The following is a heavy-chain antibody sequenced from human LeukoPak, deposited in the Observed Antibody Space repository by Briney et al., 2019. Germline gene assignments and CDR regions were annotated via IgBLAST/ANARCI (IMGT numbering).Heavy chain of an antibody. J-gene: IGHJ4*02. D-gene: IGHD3-10*01. Sequence: SETLSLTCAVYGGSFSGYYWSWIRQPPGKGLEWIGEINHSGSTNYNPPLKSRVTISVDTSKNQFSLKLSSVTAADTAVYYCARYYYGSGSYYRLGFYDYWGQGTLVTVSS. CDR3: ARYYYGSGSYYRLGFYDY. CDR2: INHSGST. CDR1: GGSFSGYY. V-gene: IGHV4-34*01.